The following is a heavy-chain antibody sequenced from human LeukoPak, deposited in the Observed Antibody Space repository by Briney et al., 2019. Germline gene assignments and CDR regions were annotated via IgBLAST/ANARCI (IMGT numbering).Heavy chain of an antibody. CDR2: ISYSGST. Sequence: PSETLSLTCTVSGGSISSYYWSWIRQPPGKGLEWIGYISYSGSTNYNPSLKSRVTISVDTSKHQFSLKLSSVTAADTAVYYCTRIDVYGARGTDYWGQGALVTVSS. V-gene: IGHV4-59*01. J-gene: IGHJ4*02. CDR1: GGSISSYY. D-gene: IGHD4-17*01. CDR3: TRIDVYGARGTDY.